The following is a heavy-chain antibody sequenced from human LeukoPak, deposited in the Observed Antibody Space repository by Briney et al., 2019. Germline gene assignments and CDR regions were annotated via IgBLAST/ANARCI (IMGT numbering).Heavy chain of an antibody. CDR2: INWNGGST. Sequence: GGSLRLSCAASGFTFSSYEMNWVRQAPGKGLEWVSGINWNGGSTGYADSVKGRFTISRDNAKNSLYLQMNSLRAEDTALYYCASAGLTYGSGSYFVYWGQGTLVTVSS. CDR1: GFTFSSYE. D-gene: IGHD3-10*01. J-gene: IGHJ4*02. V-gene: IGHV3-20*04. CDR3: ASAGLTYGSGSYFVY.